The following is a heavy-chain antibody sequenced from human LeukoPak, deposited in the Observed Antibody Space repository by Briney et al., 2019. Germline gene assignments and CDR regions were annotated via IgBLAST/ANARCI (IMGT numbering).Heavy chain of an antibody. CDR2: ISGSGGST. CDR1: GFTFSSYA. CDR3: AKHSDSSGYYLSITLYFDY. Sequence: QPGGSLRLSCAASGFTFSSYAMSWVRQAPGKGLEWVSAISGSGGSTYYADSLKGRFTISRDNSKNTLYLQMNSLRAEDTAVYYCAKHSDSSGYYLSITLYFDYWGQGTLVTVSS. V-gene: IGHV3-23*01. J-gene: IGHJ4*02. D-gene: IGHD3-22*01.